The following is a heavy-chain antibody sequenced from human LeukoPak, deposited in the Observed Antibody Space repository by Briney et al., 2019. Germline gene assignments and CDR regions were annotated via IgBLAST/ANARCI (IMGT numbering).Heavy chain of an antibody. CDR3: ARGPPAPPYYDFWSGYSKYYFDY. J-gene: IGHJ4*02. D-gene: IGHD3-3*01. CDR1: GYTFTGYY. V-gene: IGHV1-2*02. CDR2: INPNSGGT. Sequence: ASVKVSCKASGYTFTGYYMHWVRQAPGQGLEWMGWINPNSGGTNYAQKFQGRVTMTRDTSISTAYMELRSLRSDDTAVYYCARGPPAPPYYDFWSGYSKYYFDYWGQGTLVTVSS.